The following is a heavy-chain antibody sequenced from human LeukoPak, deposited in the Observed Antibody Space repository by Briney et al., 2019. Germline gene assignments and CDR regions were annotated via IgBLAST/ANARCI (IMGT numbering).Heavy chain of an antibody. CDR3: AISSCARGDV. J-gene: IGHJ4*02. V-gene: IGHV4-31*03. CDR1: GGSISSGGYY. D-gene: IGHD2-15*01. Sequence: SETLSLTCTVSGGSISSGGYYWRWIRQHPGKGLEWIGYIYYRGGTYYNPSLKSRFSISVDTSKNQFSLNLSSVTAADTAVYYCAISSCARGDVWGQRTLVTVSS. CDR2: IYYRGGT.